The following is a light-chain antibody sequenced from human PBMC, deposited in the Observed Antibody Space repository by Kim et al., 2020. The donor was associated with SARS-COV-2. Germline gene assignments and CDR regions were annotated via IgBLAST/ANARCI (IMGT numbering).Light chain of an antibody. CDR1: QGISSY. CDR3: QQYYSYPYS. V-gene: IGKV1-8*01. CDR2: AAS. J-gene: IGKJ2*03. Sequence: AIRMTQSPSSFSASTGDRVTITCRASQGISSYLAWYQQKPGKAPKLLIYAASTLQSGVPSRFSGSGSGTDFTLTISCLHSEDFATYYCQQYYSYPYSFGQGTKLEI.